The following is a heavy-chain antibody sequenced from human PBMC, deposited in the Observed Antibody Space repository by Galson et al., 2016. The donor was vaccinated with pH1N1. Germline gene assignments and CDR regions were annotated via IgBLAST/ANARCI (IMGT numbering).Heavy chain of an antibody. CDR1: GFTFSDYY. D-gene: IGHD2-15*01. Sequence: SLRLSCAASGFTFSDYYMSWIRQAPGKGLEWVSYISSSGSTISYADSVKGRFTISRDNAKNSLYLQLNSLRAEGTAVYYCARDFRSRYCSGGSCYYYYYGMDVWGQGTTVTVSS. CDR3: ARDFRSRYCSGGSCYYYYYGMDV. V-gene: IGHV3-11*04. CDR2: ISSSGSTI. J-gene: IGHJ6*02.